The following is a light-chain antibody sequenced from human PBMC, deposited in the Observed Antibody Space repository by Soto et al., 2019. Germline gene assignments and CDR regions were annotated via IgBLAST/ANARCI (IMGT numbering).Light chain of an antibody. J-gene: IGKJ1*01. Sequence: EIVLTQSPGTLSLSPGERATLSCRASRSVSSSYLAWYQQKPGQAPRLLIYGASGRATGIPDRFSGSGSGTDFTLTISRLEPEDFAVYYCQQYGSSRTFGQGTKVDIK. CDR3: QQYGSSRT. CDR2: GAS. CDR1: RSVSSSY. V-gene: IGKV3-20*01.